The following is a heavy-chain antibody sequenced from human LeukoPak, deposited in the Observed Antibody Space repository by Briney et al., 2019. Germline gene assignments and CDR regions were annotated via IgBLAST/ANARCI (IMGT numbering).Heavy chain of an antibody. V-gene: IGHV1-46*01. J-gene: IGHJ6*03. CDR3: AREPGDPRMVYATYYYYYYMDV. Sequence: GASVKVSCKASGYTFTSYYMHWVRQAPGQGLEWMGIINPSGGSTSYAQKFQGRVTMTRDTSISTAYMELSRLRSDDTAVYYCAREPGDPRMVYATYYYYYYMDVWGKGTTVTVSS. CDR2: INPSGGST. CDR1: GYTFTSYY. D-gene: IGHD2-8*01.